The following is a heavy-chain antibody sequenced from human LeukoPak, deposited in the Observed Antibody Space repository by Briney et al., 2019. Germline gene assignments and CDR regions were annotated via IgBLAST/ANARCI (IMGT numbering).Heavy chain of an antibody. CDR2: IYRGGST. V-gene: IGHV3-66*01. J-gene: IGHJ4*02. CDR1: GFTVSSNS. D-gene: IGHD1-26*01. CDR3: ARGSSGSDFFDY. Sequence: PGGSLRLSCAASGFTVSSNSMSWVRQAPGKGLEWVSVIYRGGSTNYADSVKGRFTISRDSSKNTLYLQMNSLRAEDTAVYSCARGSSGSDFFDYWGQGTLVTVSS.